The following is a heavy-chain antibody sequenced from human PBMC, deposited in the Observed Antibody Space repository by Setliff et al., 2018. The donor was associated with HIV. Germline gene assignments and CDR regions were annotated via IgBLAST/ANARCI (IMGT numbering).Heavy chain of an antibody. CDR2: ISYDGSNK. J-gene: IGHJ4*02. Sequence: GGSLRLSCAASGFTFSSYAMHWVRQAPGKGLEWVAVISYDGSNKYYADSVKGRFTISRDNSKNTLYLQMNSLRAEDTAVYYCARAGGEEIYDSSGLCDYWGQGTLVTVSS. V-gene: IGHV3-30*04. CDR1: GFTFSSYA. D-gene: IGHD3-22*01. CDR3: ARAGGEEIYDSSGLCDY.